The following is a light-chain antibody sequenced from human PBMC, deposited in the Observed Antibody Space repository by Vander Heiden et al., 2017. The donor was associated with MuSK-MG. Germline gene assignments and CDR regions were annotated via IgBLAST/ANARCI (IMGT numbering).Light chain of an antibody. CDR3: QQYGSSPLT. CDR2: GAS. J-gene: IGKJ4*01. Sequence: EIVLTQSPGTLSLSPVERATLSCRASQSVSSSYLAWYQQKPGQAPRLLIYGASSRATGIPDRFSGSGSGTDFTLTISRLEPEDFAVYYCQQYGSSPLTFGGGTKVXIK. CDR1: QSVSSSY. V-gene: IGKV3-20*01.